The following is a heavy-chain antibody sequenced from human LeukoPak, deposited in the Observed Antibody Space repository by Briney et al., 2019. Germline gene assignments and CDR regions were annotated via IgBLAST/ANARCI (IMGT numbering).Heavy chain of an antibody. CDR2: ISGSGGAT. V-gene: IGHV3-23*01. D-gene: IGHD2-2*01. CDR3: AKANWVSNADAVW. CDR1: GFTVSSYS. J-gene: IGHJ4*02. Sequence: PGGTLRLSCAASGFTVSSYSMTWVRQRPGKGLEWLSSISGSGGATYYADSVKVRFTISRDDSRNTVYFQLNDLRVEDTAKYYCAKANWVSNADAVWWGQGTQVTVSS.